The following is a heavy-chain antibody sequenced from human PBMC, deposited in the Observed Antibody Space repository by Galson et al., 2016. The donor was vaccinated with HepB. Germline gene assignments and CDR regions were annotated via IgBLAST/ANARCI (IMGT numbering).Heavy chain of an antibody. J-gene: IGHJ5*02. CDR1: GFAFSSYA. CDR3: GRESWFDP. CDR2: ISGSGGTT. V-gene: IGHV3-23*01. Sequence: SLRLSCAPSGFAFSSYAMSWVRQAPGKGLEWISGISGSGGTTFYADSVKGRFTISRDNAKNSLYLQMNSLRDEDTAVYYCGRESWFDPWGQGTLVTVSS.